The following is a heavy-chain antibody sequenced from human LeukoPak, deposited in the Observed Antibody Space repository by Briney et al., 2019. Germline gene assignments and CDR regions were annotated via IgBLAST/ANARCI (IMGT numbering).Heavy chain of an antibody. V-gene: IGHV4-4*07. CDR1: GGSISSYY. D-gene: IGHD3-9*01. Sequence: SETLSLTCTVSGGSISSYYWSWIRQPAGKGLEWIGRIYTSGSTNYNPSLKSRVTMSVDTSKNQFSLKLSSVTAADTAVYYCARDHSAVLRYFDWSEYYFDYWGQGTLVTVSS. CDR3: ARDHSAVLRYFDWSEYYFDY. CDR2: IYTSGST. J-gene: IGHJ4*02.